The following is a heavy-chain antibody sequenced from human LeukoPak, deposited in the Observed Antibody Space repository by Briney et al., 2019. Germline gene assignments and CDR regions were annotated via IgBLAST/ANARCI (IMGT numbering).Heavy chain of an antibody. CDR1: GFTVSSNY. J-gene: IGHJ4*02. CDR2: ISSGGSTI. CDR3: ARRRDYFDS. V-gene: IGHV3-11*01. Sequence: GGSLRLSCEASGFTVSSNYMSWVRQAPGKGLEWVSYISSGGSTIYYSDSVKGRFTISRDNAKNSVYLQMDSLRAEDTAVYYCARRRDYFDSWGQGTLVTVSS.